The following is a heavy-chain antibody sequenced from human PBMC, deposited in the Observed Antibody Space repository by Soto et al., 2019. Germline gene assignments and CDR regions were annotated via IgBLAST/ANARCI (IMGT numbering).Heavy chain of an antibody. J-gene: IGHJ3*01. CDR3: AKDDISKTTRGDAFNF. D-gene: IGHD1-7*01. CDR1: GFTFSSDG. CDR2: ISYDGSYQ. Sequence: QVQLVGSGGGVVQPGRSLRLSCAASGFTFSSDGMHWVRQAPGKGLEWVAVISYDGSYQYYVDSVKGRFTISRDNSKNTLYLQMNRLRAEDTAVYYCAKDDISKTTRGDAFNFWGEGTMVTVSS. V-gene: IGHV3-30*18.